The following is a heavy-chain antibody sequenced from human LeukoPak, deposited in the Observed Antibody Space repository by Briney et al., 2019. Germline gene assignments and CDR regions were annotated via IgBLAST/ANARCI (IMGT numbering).Heavy chain of an antibody. J-gene: IGHJ3*02. Sequence: SQTLSLTCNVSVVPHSEGRYYWPWVCKHPGKGLEWLYYKFYSGCAKYNPSLKSRLTISIDTSKNQFSPQLSSVTAADTATYYCATPYCSGISCLDVFNMWGQGTRVTVSS. D-gene: IGHD2-2*01. CDR3: ATPYCSGISCLDVFNM. CDR1: VVPHSEGRYY. CDR2: KFYSGCA. V-gene: IGHV4-31*03.